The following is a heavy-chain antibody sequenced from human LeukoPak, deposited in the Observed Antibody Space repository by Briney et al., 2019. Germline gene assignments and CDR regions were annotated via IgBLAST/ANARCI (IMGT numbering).Heavy chain of an antibody. CDR3: ARLDSGGFYFVPY. J-gene: IGHJ4*02. D-gene: IGHD3-22*01. CDR2: IHPGNSES. CDR1: GYTFSNDW. Sequence: GESLKISCEASGYTFSNDWIGWVRQMPGEGLEWMGIIHPGNSESRYTPSFQGHVTFSVDKSITTAYLQWSSLEASATAMYYCARLDSGGFYFVPYWGQGTLVTVSS. V-gene: IGHV5-51*01.